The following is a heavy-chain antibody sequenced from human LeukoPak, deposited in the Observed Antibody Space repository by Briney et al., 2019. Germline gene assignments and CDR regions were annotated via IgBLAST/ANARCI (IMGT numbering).Heavy chain of an antibody. D-gene: IGHD6-19*01. CDR3: ARYSSGWYYYYYMDV. J-gene: IGHJ6*03. CDR2: IKQDGSEK. Sequence: GGSLRLSCAASGFTFSSYWMSWVRQAPGKGLEWVANIKQDGSEKYYVDSVKGRFTISRDNAKNSLYLQMNSLRAEDTAVYYCARYSSGWYYYYYMDVWGKGTTVTISS. V-gene: IGHV3-7*01. CDR1: GFTFSSYW.